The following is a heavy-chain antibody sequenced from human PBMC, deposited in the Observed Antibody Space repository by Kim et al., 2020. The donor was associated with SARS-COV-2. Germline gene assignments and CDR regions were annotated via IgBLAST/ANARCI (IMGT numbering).Heavy chain of an antibody. CDR3: ARWWIHPYGEDV. J-gene: IGHJ6*02. CDR2: T. V-gene: IGHV1-18*01. D-gene: IGHD5-18*01. Sequence: TNYAQKLQGRVTMTTDTSTSTAYMELRSLRSDDTAVYYCARWWIHPYGEDVWGQGTTVTVSS.